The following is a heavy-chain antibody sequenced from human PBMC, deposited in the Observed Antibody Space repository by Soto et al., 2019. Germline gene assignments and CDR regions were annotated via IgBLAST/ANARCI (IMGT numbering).Heavy chain of an antibody. V-gene: IGHV1-18*01. CDR1: GYAFTTYG. J-gene: IGHJ4*02. CDR2: ISAHNGNT. CDR3: ARGRYGDY. D-gene: IGHD1-1*01. Sequence: QVHLVQSGAEVKKPGASVKVSCKGSGYAFTTYGITWVRQAPGQGLEWMGWISAHNGNTNYAQKLQGRVTVTRDTSTSTAYMELSSLRSDDTAVYYWARGRYGDYWGQGALVTVSS.